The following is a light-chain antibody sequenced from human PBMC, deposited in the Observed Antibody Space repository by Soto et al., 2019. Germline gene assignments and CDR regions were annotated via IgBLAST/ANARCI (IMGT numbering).Light chain of an antibody. V-gene: IGLV2-14*01. CDR2: EVT. Sequence: QSALTQPASVSGSPGQSITISCTGTSSDVGIYMYVSWYQQHPGKAPNLMIYEVTNRPSGVSDRFSGSKSGNTASLTISGLQAEDEADYYCSSFTSSSTVVFGGGTKLTVL. J-gene: IGLJ2*01. CDR1: SSDVGIYMY. CDR3: SSFTSSSTVV.